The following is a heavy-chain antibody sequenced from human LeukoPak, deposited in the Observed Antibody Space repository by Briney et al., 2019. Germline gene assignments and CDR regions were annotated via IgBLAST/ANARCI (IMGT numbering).Heavy chain of an antibody. J-gene: IGHJ5*02. V-gene: IGHV4-4*02. CDR2: IYHSGST. Sequence: SGTLSLTCAVSGGSISSSNWWSWVRQPPGKGLEWIGEIYHSGSTNYNPSLKSRVTISVDKSKNQFSLKLSSVTAADTAVYYCASQTRNYYDSSGYYYGSGWFDPWGQGTLVTVSS. D-gene: IGHD3-22*01. CDR3: ASQTRNYYDSSGYYYGSGWFDP. CDR1: GGSISSSNW.